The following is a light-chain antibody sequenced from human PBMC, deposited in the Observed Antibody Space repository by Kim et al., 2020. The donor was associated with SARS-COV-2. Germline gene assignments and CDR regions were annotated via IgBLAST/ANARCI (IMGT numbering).Light chain of an antibody. CDR1: KLGYKY. Sequence: PGQTANITCSRDKLGYKYVSWCQQKPGQSPVVVIYQDNRRPSGIPERFSGSNARNTATLTISGTQAMDEADYYCQAWDSSTHNYVFGAGTKVTVL. CDR2: QDN. CDR3: QAWDSSTHNYV. V-gene: IGLV3-1*01. J-gene: IGLJ1*01.